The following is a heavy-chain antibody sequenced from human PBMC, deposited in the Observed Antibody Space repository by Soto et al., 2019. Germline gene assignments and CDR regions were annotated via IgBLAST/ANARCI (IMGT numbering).Heavy chain of an antibody. CDR2: IYYDAST. V-gene: IGHV4-39*01. J-gene: IGHJ5*02. CDR3: ASPKRGGTYYDFSWFDP. Sequence: QLQLQESGPGLVWPSETLSLTCTVSGGSISSSSYSWGWIRQPPGKGLEWIGIIYYDASTYYSPSLKYNPSLKSRVTISVDMSKNQFSLRLSSVTAADTAVYYCASPKRGGTYYDFSWFDPWGQGTLVTVSS. D-gene: IGHD1-26*01. CDR1: GGSISSSSYS.